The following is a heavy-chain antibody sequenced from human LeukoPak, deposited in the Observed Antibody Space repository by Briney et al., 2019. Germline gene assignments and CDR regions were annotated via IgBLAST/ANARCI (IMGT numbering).Heavy chain of an antibody. CDR1: GFTFSSYA. D-gene: IGHD3-10*01. CDR2: ISGSGGST. Sequence: GGSLRLSCAASGFTFSSYAMSWVRQAPGKGLEWVSAISGSGGSTYYADSVKGRFTISRDNSKNTLYLQMNSLRAEDTAVYYCAKGKGITMVRGVRYPWYFDLWGRGTLVTVSS. J-gene: IGHJ2*01. CDR3: AKGKGITMVRGVRYPWYFDL. V-gene: IGHV3-23*01.